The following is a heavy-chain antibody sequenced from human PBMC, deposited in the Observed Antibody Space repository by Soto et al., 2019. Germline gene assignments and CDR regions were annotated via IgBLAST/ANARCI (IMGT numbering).Heavy chain of an antibody. CDR1: GFDFRSYE. Sequence: GGSLRLSCVASGFDFRSYEMNWVRQAPGKGLEWVSNIQANDESIYYADSVKGRVSVSRDNAKNSLFLEMNSLRVDDTAVYYCARETLRDAIDIWGQGTMVTVSS. CDR3: ARETLRDAIDI. CDR2: IQANDESI. V-gene: IGHV3-48*03. J-gene: IGHJ3*02.